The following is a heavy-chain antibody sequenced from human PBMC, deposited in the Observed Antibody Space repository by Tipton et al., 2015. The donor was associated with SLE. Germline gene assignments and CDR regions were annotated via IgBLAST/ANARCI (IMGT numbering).Heavy chain of an antibody. Sequence: SLRLSCAASGFTFSSYAMSWVRQAPGKGLEWVSVIYSGGSTYYADSVKGRFTISRDNSKNTLYLQMNSLRAEDTAVYYCAKEGGVAARRSYWYFDLWGRGTLVTVSS. J-gene: IGHJ2*01. CDR2: IYSGGST. CDR1: GFTFSSYA. D-gene: IGHD6-6*01. CDR3: AKEGGVAARRSYWYFDL. V-gene: IGHV3-23*03.